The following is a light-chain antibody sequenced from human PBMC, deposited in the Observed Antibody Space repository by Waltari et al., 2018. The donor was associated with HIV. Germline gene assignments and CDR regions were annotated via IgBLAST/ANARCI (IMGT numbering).Light chain of an antibody. Sequence: QSVLTQPPSVSGAPGQRITISCTGSSPNIGAGYDVHWYQQLPGTAPKLLIYGGANRPSGVPDRFSASKSGTSAYLAISGLQAEDEADYFCQSYDRSLDWVFGGGTKLTVL. J-gene: IGLJ3*02. CDR3: QSYDRSLDWV. V-gene: IGLV1-40*01. CDR2: GGA. CDR1: SPNIGAGYD.